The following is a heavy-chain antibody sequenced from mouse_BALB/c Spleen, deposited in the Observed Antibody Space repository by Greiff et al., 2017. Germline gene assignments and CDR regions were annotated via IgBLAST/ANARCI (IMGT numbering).Heavy chain of an antibody. V-gene: IGHV3-2*02. CDR3: ARKEVLYYDYDWFAY. Sequence: EVQLQESGPGLVKPSQSLSLTCTVTGYSITSDYAWHWIRQFPGNKLEWMGYISYSGSTSYNPSLKSRISITRDTSKNQFFLQLNSVTTEDTATYYGARKEVLYYDYDWFAYWGQGTLVTVSA. J-gene: IGHJ3*01. CDR2: ISYSGST. D-gene: IGHD2-4*01. CDR1: GYSITSDYA.